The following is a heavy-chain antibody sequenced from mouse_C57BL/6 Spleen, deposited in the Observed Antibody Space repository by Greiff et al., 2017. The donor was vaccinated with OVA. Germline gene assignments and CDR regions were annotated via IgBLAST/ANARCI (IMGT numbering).Heavy chain of an antibody. V-gene: IGHV1-82*01. CDR1: GYAFSSSW. D-gene: IGHD2-3*01. J-gene: IGHJ2*01. CDR3: ARRVDGLYYFDY. CDR2: IYPGDGDT. Sequence: QVQLKESGPELVKPGASVKISCKASGYAFSSSWMNWVKQRPGKGLEWIGRIYPGDGDTNYNGKFKGKATLTADKSSSTAYMQLSSLTSEDSAVYFCARRVDGLYYFDYWGQGTTLTVSS.